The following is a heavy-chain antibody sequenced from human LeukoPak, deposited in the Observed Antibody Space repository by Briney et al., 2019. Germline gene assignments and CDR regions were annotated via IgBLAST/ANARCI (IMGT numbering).Heavy chain of an antibody. CDR2: FSYSGGT. J-gene: IGHJ4*02. V-gene: IGHV4-39*07. D-gene: IGHD5-18*01. Sequence: SETLSLTCTVPGDSINSRNYYWGWVRQPPGKGLEWIGSFSYSGGTNYNPSLKGRVTISGDTSKNQFSLTVRSVTAADTAVYFCAREETYGYLGPFDYWGQGTLVSVSS. CDR1: GDSINSRNYY. CDR3: AREETYGYLGPFDY.